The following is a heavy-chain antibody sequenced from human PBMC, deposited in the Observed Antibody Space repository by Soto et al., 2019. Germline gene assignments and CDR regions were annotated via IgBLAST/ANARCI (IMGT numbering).Heavy chain of an antibody. CDR1: GGTFSSYA. Sequence: ASVKVSCKASGGTFSSYAISWVRQAPGQGLEWMGGIIPIFGTANYAQKFQGRVAITADESTSTAYMELSSLRSEDTAVYYCAESRTRWSTLYYGMNVWGQGTTVTVSS. V-gene: IGHV1-69*13. D-gene: IGHD2-15*01. J-gene: IGHJ6*02. CDR2: IIPIFGTA. CDR3: AESRTRWSTLYYGMNV.